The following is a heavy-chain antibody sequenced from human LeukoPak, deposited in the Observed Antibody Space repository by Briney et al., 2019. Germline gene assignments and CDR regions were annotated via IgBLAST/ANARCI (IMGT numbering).Heavy chain of an antibody. CDR3: ARDRGYYYYYMDV. CDR2: IYYSGST. Sequence: SETLSLTCTVSGGSISSYYWSWIRQSPGKGLEWIGYIYYSGSTNYNPSLKSRVTISVDTSKNQFSLKLSSVTAADTAVYYCARDRGYYYYYMDVWGKGTTVTVSS. J-gene: IGHJ6*03. D-gene: IGHD3-10*01. CDR1: GGSISSYY. V-gene: IGHV4-59*12.